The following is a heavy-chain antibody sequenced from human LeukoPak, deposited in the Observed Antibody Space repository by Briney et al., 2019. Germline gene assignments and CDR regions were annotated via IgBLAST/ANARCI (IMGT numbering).Heavy chain of an antibody. Sequence: SETLSLTCTVSGGSISSYYWSWIRQPPGKGLERIGFIYHSGTTYYNPPLRSRVAISIDKSKNQFSLKVTSVTAADTAVYYCARGQGHIAATAWFAPWGPGTVVAVSS. J-gene: IGHJ5*02. D-gene: IGHD6-25*01. CDR3: ARGQGHIAATAWFAP. CDR2: IYHSGTT. V-gene: IGHV4-4*09. CDR1: GGSISSYY.